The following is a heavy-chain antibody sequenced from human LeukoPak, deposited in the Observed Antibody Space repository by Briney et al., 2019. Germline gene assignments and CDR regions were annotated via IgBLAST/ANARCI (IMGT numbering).Heavy chain of an antibody. J-gene: IGHJ4*02. CDR3: ARGPYDSSGYPNLDY. V-gene: IGHV1-69*13. D-gene: IGHD3-22*01. CDR1: GGTFSSYA. CDR2: IIPIFGTA. Sequence: ASVKVSCKASGGTFSSYAISWVRQAPGQGLEWMGGIIPIFGTANYAQKFQGRVTITADESTSTAYMELSSLRSEDTAVYYCARGPYDSSGYPNLDYWGQGTLVTVSS.